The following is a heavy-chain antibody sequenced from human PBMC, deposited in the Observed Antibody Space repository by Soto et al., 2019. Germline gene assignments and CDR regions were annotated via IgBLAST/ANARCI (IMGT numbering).Heavy chain of an antibody. CDR2: INAGNGNT. D-gene: IGHD6-25*01. J-gene: IGHJ3*01. CDR3: ARDEVRQKSAFDL. V-gene: IGHV1-3*01. Sequence: ASVKVSCKASGYTFTSYAMHWVRQAPGQRLEWMGWINAGNGNTKYSQKFQGRVTITRDTSASTAYMELSSLRSEDTAVYYCARDEVRQKSAFDLWGQGTMVTVSS. CDR1: GYTFTSYA.